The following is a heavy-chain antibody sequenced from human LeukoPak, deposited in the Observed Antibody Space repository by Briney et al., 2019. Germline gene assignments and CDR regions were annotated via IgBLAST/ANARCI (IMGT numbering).Heavy chain of an antibody. V-gene: IGHV3-30*02. CDR1: GFTFSSYG. CDR3: AKDQTALGGYYDSSGYSF. Sequence: GGSLRLSCAASGFTFSSYGMHWVRQAPGKGLEWVAFIRYDGSNKYYADSVKGRFTISRDNSKNTLYLQMNSLRAEDTAVYYCAKDQTALGGYYDSSGYSFWGQGTLVTVSS. D-gene: IGHD3-22*01. J-gene: IGHJ4*02. CDR2: IRYDGSNK.